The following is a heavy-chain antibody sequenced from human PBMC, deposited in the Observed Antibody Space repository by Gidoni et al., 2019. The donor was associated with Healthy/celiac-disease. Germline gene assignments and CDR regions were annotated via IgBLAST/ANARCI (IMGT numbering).Heavy chain of an antibody. CDR2: MNPNSGNT. V-gene: IGHV1-8*01. D-gene: IGHD5-12*01. CDR1: GYTFTSYD. CDR3: ARGVRGRDGYRMGYYYYMDV. J-gene: IGHJ6*03. Sequence: QVQLVQSGAEVKKPGASVKVYCKASGYTFTSYDINWVRQATGQGLEWMGWMNPNSGNTGYAQKFQGRGTMTRNTSISTAYMELSSLRSEDTAVYYCARGVRGRDGYRMGYYYYMDVWGKGTTVTVSS.